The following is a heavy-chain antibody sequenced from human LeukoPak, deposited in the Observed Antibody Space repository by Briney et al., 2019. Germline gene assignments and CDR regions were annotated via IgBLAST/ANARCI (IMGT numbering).Heavy chain of an antibody. CDR1: GFTFSSYA. CDR3: AKDNRRTGVTFFDY. Sequence: QTGGSLRLSCAASGFTFSSYAMSWVRQAPGKGLEWVSAISGSGGSTYYADSVKGRFTISRDNSKNTLYLQMNSLRAEDTAVYYCAKDNRRTGVTFFDYWGQGTLVTVSS. V-gene: IGHV3-23*01. CDR2: ISGSGGST. D-gene: IGHD3-16*01. J-gene: IGHJ4*02.